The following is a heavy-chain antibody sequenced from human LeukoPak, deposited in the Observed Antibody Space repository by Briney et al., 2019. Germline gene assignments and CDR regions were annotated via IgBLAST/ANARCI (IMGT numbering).Heavy chain of an antibody. D-gene: IGHD2-15*01. J-gene: IGHJ4*02. CDR2: ISGSGGTT. V-gene: IGHV3-23*01. CDR1: GFTFSSYA. Sequence: GSLRLSCAASGFTFSSYAMSWVRQAPGKGLEWVSAISGSGGTTYYADSVKGRFTLSRDRSKNTLYLQMNRLRPEDAAVYYCAKAPVTTCRGAFCYPFDYWGLGTLVTVSS. CDR3: AKAPVTTCRGAFCYPFDY.